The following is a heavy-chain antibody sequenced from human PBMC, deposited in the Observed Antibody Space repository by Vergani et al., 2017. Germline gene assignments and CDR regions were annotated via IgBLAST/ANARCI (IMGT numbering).Heavy chain of an antibody. D-gene: IGHD3-3*01. Sequence: QVQLVESGGGVVQPGRSLRLSCAASGFTFSSYAMHWVRQAPGKGLEWVAVISYDGSNKYYADSVKGRFTISRDNSKNTLYLQMNSLRAEDTAVYYCARAQYYDFLSGYVSWGQGTLVTVSS. V-gene: IGHV3-30-3*01. CDR1: GFTFSSYA. J-gene: IGHJ4*02. CDR2: ISYDGSNK. CDR3: ARAQYYDFLSGYVS.